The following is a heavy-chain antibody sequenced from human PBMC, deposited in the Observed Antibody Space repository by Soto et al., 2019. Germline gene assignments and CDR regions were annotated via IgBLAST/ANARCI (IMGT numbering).Heavy chain of an antibody. J-gene: IGHJ4*02. CDR3: ARGRYGDY. V-gene: IGHV1-18*01. Sequence: QVHLVQSGAEVKKPGASVKVSCKGSGYAFTTYGITWVRQAPGQGLEWMGWISAHNGNTNYAQKLQGRVTVTRDTSTSTAYMELRSLRSDDSAVYYCARGRYGDYWGQGAQVIVSS. CDR2: ISAHNGNT. CDR1: GYAFTTYG. D-gene: IGHD1-1*01.